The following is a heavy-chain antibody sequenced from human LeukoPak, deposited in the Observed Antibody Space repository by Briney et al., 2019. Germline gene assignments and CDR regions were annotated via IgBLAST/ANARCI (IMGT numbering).Heavy chain of an antibody. J-gene: IGHJ6*02. D-gene: IGHD3/OR15-3a*01. CDR1: GYTFTSYA. CDR3: AILDPVSPDYYYYGMDV. Sequence: ASVKVSCKASGYTFTSYAMNWVRQAPGQGLEWMGWINTNTGNPTYAQGFTGRFVFSLDTSVSTAYLQIRSLKAEDTAVYYCAILDPVSPDYYYYGMDVWGQGTTVTVSS. CDR2: INTNTGNP. V-gene: IGHV7-4-1*02.